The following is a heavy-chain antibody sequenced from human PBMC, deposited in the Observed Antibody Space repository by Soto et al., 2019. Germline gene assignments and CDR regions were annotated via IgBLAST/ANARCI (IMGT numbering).Heavy chain of an antibody. CDR3: ARIDTYGDYRFDY. J-gene: IGHJ4*02. CDR2: IYYSGST. D-gene: IGHD4-17*01. CDR1: GGSISSGGYY. V-gene: IGHV4-31*03. Sequence: KTSETLSLTCTVSGGSISSGGYYWSWIRQHPGKGLEWIGYIYYSGSTYYNPSLKSRVTISVDTSKNQFSLKLSSVTAADTAVYYCARIDTYGDYRFDYWGQGTLVTVSS.